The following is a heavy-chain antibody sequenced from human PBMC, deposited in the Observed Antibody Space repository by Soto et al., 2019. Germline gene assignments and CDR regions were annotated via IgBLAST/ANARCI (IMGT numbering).Heavy chain of an antibody. V-gene: IGHV4-38-2*01. Sequence: PSDTLSLTCAVCGSSISSAYYWGWIRQPPGKGLEWIGNIYHGGITYYNPSLKSRVNISLDTSKNQFSLKLSSVTAADTAVYYCARGDIPAADLDYWGQGTLVTVSS. CDR2: IYHGGIT. CDR1: GSSISSAYY. CDR3: ARGDIPAADLDY. J-gene: IGHJ4*01. D-gene: IGHD2-2*01.